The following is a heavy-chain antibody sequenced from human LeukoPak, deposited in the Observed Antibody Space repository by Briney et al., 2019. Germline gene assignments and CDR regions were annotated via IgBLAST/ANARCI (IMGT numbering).Heavy chain of an antibody. CDR1: GFTFSSYA. CDR2: ISYDGSNK. J-gene: IGHJ4*02. CDR3: ARDLTTVTWGDY. D-gene: IGHD4-17*01. V-gene: IGHV3-30-3*01. Sequence: HPGGSRRLSCAASGFTFSSYAMHWVRQAPGKGLEWVAVISYDGSNKYYADSVKGRFTISRDNSKNTLYLQMNSLRAEDTAVYYCARDLTTVTWGDYWGQGTLVTVSS.